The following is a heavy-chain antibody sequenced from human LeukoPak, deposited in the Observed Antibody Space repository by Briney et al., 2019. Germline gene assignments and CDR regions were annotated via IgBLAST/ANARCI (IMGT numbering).Heavy chain of an antibody. CDR1: GGSIRSSNSY. CDR2: IYYSGSI. J-gene: IGHJ4*02. CDR3: AREGRHSYDSSGYCPDY. V-gene: IGHV4-39*07. Sequence: SETLSLTCTVSGGSIRSSNSYWGWIRQPPGKGLEWIGTIYYSGSIYYNPSLKSRVTISVDTSKNQFSLKLSSMTAADAAVYYCAREGRHSYDSSGYCPDYWGQGGLVTVSS. D-gene: IGHD3-22*01.